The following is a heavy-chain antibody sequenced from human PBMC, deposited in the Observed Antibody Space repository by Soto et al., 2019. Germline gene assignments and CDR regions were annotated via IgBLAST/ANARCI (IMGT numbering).Heavy chain of an antibody. CDR3: ARVLRYFDRDYYFDY. CDR2: IYWDDDK. Sequence: SGPTLVNPTQTLTLTCTFSGFSLSTTGVGVGWIRQPPGKALEWLGLIYWDDDKRYSPSLKTRLTISKDTSKNQVVLTMTDMDPVDTATYYCARVLRYFDRDYYFDYWGRGTQVTVSS. D-gene: IGHD3-9*01. V-gene: IGHV2-5*02. J-gene: IGHJ4*02. CDR1: GFSLSTTGVG.